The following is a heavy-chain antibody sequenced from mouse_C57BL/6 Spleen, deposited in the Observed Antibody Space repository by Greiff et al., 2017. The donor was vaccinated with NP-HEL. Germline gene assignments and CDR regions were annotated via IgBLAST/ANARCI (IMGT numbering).Heavy chain of an antibody. CDR3: ARQSTTVVATWGDAMDF. J-gene: IGHJ4*01. CDR2: ISSGGSYT. V-gene: IGHV5-6*01. Sequence: EVQLQESGGDLVKPGGSLKLSCAASGFTFSSYGMSWVRQTPDKRLEWVATISSGGSYTCYPDSVKGRFTISRDNAKNTLYLQMGSLKSEDTAMEYCARQSTTVVATWGDAMDFWGQGTSVTVSS. D-gene: IGHD1-1*01. CDR1: GFTFSSYG.